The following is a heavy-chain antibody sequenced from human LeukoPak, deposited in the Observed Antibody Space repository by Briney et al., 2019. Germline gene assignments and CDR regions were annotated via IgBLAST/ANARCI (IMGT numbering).Heavy chain of an antibody. Sequence: GGSLRLSCAASGFTFSSYWMHWVRQAPGKGLVWVSRISPDGSTTGHADSVKGRFTTSRDNAKNTLFLQMNSLRAEDTAVYYCAREGYTVTIDSWGQGTLVTVSS. J-gene: IGHJ4*02. CDR2: ISPDGSTT. CDR1: GFTFSSYW. D-gene: IGHD4-17*01. V-gene: IGHV3-74*01. CDR3: AREGYTVTIDS.